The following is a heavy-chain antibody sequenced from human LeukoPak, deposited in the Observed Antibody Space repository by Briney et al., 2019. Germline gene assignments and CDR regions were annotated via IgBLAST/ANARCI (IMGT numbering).Heavy chain of an antibody. CDR1: GSPFTSYW. V-gene: IGHV5-51*01. J-gene: IGHJ3*02. CDR3: ARLLGSSISDAFHI. D-gene: IGHD6-13*01. Sequence: GESLKISCKGSGSPFTSYWIAWVRQMRGKGLEWMGIIYPSDSDTRYSPSFPGHVTISVDKSISTAYLQWSSLKASDTAMYFCARLLGSSISDAFHIWGQGTMVTVST. CDR2: IYPSDSDT.